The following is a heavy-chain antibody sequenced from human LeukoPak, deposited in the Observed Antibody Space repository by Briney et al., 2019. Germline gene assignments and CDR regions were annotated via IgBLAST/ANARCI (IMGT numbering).Heavy chain of an antibody. V-gene: IGHV3-30*03. CDR1: GFTFSSYG. CDR2: ISYDGSNK. D-gene: IGHD6-19*01. CDR3: ASIAVAGTVFDY. J-gene: IGHJ4*02. Sequence: GGSLGLSCAASGFTFSSYGMHWVRQAPGKGLEWVAVISYDGSNKYYADSVKGRFTISRDNSKNTLYLQMNSLRAEDTAVYYCASIAVAGTVFDYWGQGTLVTVSS.